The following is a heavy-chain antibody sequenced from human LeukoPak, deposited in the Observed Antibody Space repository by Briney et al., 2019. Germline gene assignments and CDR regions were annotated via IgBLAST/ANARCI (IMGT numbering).Heavy chain of an antibody. CDR1: GGSISSYY. CDR2: IYYSGST. J-gene: IGHJ4*02. CDR3: ARGRRPDY. Sequence: PSETLSLTCTVSGGSISSYYWSWIRQPPGKGLEWIGYIYYSGSTYYNPSLRSRVTVSVDTSKNQFSLKLSSVTAADTAVYYCARGRRPDYWGQGTLVTVSS. V-gene: IGHV4-59*08.